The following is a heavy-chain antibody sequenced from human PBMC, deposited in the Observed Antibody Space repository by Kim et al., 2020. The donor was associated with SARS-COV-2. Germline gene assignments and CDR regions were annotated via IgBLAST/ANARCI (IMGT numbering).Heavy chain of an antibody. Sequence: AQKFQGWVTMTRDTSISTASLELSRLRSDDTAVYYCARPFDRSGIDAFDIWGQGTMVTVSS. V-gene: IGHV1-2*04. J-gene: IGHJ3*02. CDR3: ARPFDRSGIDAFDI. D-gene: IGHD3-3*01.